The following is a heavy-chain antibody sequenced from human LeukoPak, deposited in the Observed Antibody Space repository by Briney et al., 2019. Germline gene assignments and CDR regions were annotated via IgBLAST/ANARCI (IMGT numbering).Heavy chain of an antibody. D-gene: IGHD3-3*01. CDR1: GGSISSGSYY. CDR3: ASSRLRFLEWLLTFGY. J-gene: IGHJ4*02. CDR2: IYTSGST. Sequence: PSQTLSLTCTVSGGSISSGSYYWSWIRQPAGKGLEWIGRIYTSGSTNYNPSLKSRVTISVDTSKNQFSLKLSSVTAADTAVYYCASSRLRFLEWLLTFGYWGQGTLVTVSS. V-gene: IGHV4-61*02.